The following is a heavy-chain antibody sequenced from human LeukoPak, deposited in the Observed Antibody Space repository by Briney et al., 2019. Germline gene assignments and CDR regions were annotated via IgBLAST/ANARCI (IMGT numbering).Heavy chain of an antibody. CDR1: GGSISSSTW. D-gene: IGHD3-9*01. CDR3: ASGGLVSRYLDH. Sequence: SETLSLTCAVSGGSISSSTWWTWVRQPPGKGLEWIGEVFYSGSTNSNPSLKSRLTMSVDESKHEFSLKLTSVTVADTAVYYCASGGLVSRYLDHWGQGTLVTVS. V-gene: IGHV4-4*02. CDR2: VFYSGST. J-gene: IGHJ4*02.